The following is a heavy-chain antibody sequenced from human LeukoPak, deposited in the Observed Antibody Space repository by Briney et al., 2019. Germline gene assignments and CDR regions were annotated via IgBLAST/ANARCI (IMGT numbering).Heavy chain of an antibody. Sequence: GGSLRLSCAASGFTFSSYAMHWVRQAPGKGLEWVAVISYDRSNKYYADSVKGRFTISRDNSKNTLYLQMNSLRAEDTAVYYCARDKYYYYMDVWGKGTTVTVSS. J-gene: IGHJ6*03. CDR3: ARDKYYYYMDV. CDR2: ISYDRSNK. CDR1: GFTFSSYA. V-gene: IGHV3-30*01.